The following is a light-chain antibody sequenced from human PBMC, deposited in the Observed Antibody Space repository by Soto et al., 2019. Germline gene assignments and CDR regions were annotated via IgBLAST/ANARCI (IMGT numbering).Light chain of an antibody. V-gene: IGLV2-8*01. CDR2: EVS. CDR3: SSYAGSNKGVV. Sequence: QSALTQPPSASGSPGQSVTISCTGTSSDVGGYNYVSWYQQHPGKAPKLMIYEVSKRPSGVPDRFSGSKSGNTASLTVSGLQAEDEADYYCSSYAGSNKGVVLGGGTKVTVL. CDR1: SSDVGGYNY. J-gene: IGLJ2*01.